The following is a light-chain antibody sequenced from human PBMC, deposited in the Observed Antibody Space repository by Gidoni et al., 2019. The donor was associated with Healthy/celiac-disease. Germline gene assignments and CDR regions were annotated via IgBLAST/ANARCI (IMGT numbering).Light chain of an antibody. CDR3: QQYGSSPRT. J-gene: IGKJ2*01. Sequence: ETVLTQSPGTLSLSTGARATLSCRASQSVSSSYLAWYQQKPGQAPRLLIYGASSRATGIPARFSGSGSGTDFTLTISRLEPEDFAVYYCQQYGSSPRTFGQGTKLEIK. CDR1: QSVSSSY. CDR2: GAS. V-gene: IGKV3-20*01.